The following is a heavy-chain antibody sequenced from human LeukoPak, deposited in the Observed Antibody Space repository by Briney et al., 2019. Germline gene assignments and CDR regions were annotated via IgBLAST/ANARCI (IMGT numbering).Heavy chain of an antibody. CDR1: GFTFSSYS. D-gene: IGHD2-2*01. V-gene: IGHV3-23*01. J-gene: IGHJ3*02. Sequence: PGGSLRLSCAASGFTFSSYSMNWVRQAPGKGLEWVSGITSGGSAFYADSVKGRFTTSRDNSKNTLYLQMNSLRAEDTAIYYCAKEQAAAAVPAFDIWGQGTMVTVSS. CDR3: AKEQAAAAVPAFDI. CDR2: ITSGGSA.